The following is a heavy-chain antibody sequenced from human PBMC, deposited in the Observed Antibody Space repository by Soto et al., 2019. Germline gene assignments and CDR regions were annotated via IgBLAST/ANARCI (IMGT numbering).Heavy chain of an antibody. CDR1: GFTFSSYA. CDR3: AKALGELSPESFDY. Sequence: QVQLVESGGGVVQPGTSLRLSCAASGFTFSSYAMHWVRQAPGKGLEWVAIMSYDGNNQDYADYVKGRFTISRDNLKNTVHLKMKSLRVEDTAVYYCAKALGELSPESFDYWGQGVLVSVSS. CDR2: MSYDGNNQ. D-gene: IGHD3-16*02. J-gene: IGHJ4*02. V-gene: IGHV3-30*18.